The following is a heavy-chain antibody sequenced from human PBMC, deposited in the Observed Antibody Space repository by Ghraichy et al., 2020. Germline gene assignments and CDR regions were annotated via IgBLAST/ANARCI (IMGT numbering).Heavy chain of an antibody. CDR3: TTDATPYYDFWRS. J-gene: IGHJ4*02. D-gene: IGHD3-3*01. CDR1: GFTFSNAW. V-gene: IGHV3-15*01. Sequence: GGSLRLSCAASGFTFSNAWMSWVRQAPGKGLEWVGRIKSKTDGGTTDYAAPVKGRFTISRDGSKNTLYLQMNSLKTEEPAVYYCTTDATPYYDFWRSWGQGTLVTVSS. CDR2: IKSKTDGGTT.